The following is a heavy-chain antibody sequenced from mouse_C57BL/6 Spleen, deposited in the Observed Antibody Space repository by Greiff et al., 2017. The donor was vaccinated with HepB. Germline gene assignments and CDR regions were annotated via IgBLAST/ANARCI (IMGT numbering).Heavy chain of an antibody. V-gene: IGHV5-16*01. D-gene: IGHD1-1*01. Sequence: EVHLVESEGGLVQPGSSMKLSCTASGFTFSDYYMAWVRQVPEKGLEWVANINYDGSSTYYLDSLKSRFIISRDNAKNILYLQMSSLKSEDTATYYGARDPPHYYGSSYWYFDVWGTGTTVTVSS. CDR3: ARDPPHYYGSSYWYFDV. CDR2: INYDGSST. J-gene: IGHJ1*03. CDR1: GFTFSDYY.